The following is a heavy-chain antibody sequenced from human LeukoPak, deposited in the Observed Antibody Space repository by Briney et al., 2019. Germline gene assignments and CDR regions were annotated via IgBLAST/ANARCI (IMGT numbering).Heavy chain of an antibody. V-gene: IGHV4-59*08. CDR3: ARAQRYYDYVWGSYRYREFDY. CDR2: IYYSGST. Sequence: SETLSLTCTVSGGSISSYYWSWIRQPPGNGLGWIGYIYYSGSTNYNPSLKSRVTISVDTSKNQFSLKLSSVTAADTAVYYCARAQRYYDYVWGSYRYREFDYWGQGTLVTVSS. CDR1: GGSISSYY. J-gene: IGHJ4*02. D-gene: IGHD3-16*02.